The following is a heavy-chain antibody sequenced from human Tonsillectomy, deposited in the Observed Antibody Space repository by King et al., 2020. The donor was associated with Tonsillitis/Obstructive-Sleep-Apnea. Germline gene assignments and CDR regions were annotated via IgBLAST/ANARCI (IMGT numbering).Heavy chain of an antibody. J-gene: IGHJ6*02. CDR3: ASGPYYDFWGGQSPYYVMDV. CDR2: INPNSGGT. CDR1: EYTFTGYY. V-gene: IGHV1-2*02. Sequence: QLVQSGAEVKKPGASVKVSCKASEYTFTGYYTHWVRQAPGQGLEWMGWINPNSGGTNYAQKFQGRVTMTRDTSISTAYMELSRLTSDDTAVYYCASGPYYDFWGGQSPYYVMDVWGQGTTVTVSS. D-gene: IGHD3-3*01.